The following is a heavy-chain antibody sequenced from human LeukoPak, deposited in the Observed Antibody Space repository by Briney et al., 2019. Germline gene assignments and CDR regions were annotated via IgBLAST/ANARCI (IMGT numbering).Heavy chain of an antibody. V-gene: IGHV3-23*01. J-gene: IGHJ4*02. CDR1: GFTLGTYA. Sequence: PGGSLRLSCAASGFTLGTYAMSWVRQAPGKGLEWVATISGSGVMTYYADSVKGRFTVSGDNSKNTLYLQMSSLTAADTAVYYCAKDRSIGTYYTFDHWGQGTLVTVSS. CDR3: AKDRSIGTYYTFDH. D-gene: IGHD1-26*01. CDR2: ISGSGVMT.